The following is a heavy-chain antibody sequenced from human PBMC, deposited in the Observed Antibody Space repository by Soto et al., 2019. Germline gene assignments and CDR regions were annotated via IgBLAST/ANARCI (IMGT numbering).Heavy chain of an antibody. Sequence: EVQLVQSGAEVKKPGQSLKISCKGSGYSFATSWIGWVRQMPGQGLEWMGIIYPGDSDTRYSPSFQGQVTISADRSISTAYLQWSTLKASDTAIYYCARIGYCSVTSCFDYWGQGTLVTVSS. V-gene: IGHV5-51*03. J-gene: IGHJ4*02. CDR2: IYPGDSDT. D-gene: IGHD2-2*01. CDR1: GYSFATSW. CDR3: ARIGYCSVTSCFDY.